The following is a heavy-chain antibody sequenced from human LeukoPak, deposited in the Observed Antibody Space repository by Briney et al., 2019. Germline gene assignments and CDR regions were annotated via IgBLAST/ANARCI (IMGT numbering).Heavy chain of an antibody. D-gene: IGHD7-27*01. Sequence: PGGSLRLSCAASGFTFSTYAMHWVRQAPGKGLEWVTVISYDGSNKYYADSVKGRFTISRDNSKNTLYLQMNSLRTEDTAVYYCARDPGEANWGSVGDYWGQGTLVTVSS. J-gene: IGHJ4*02. CDR1: GFTFSTYA. V-gene: IGHV3-30*04. CDR2: ISYDGSNK. CDR3: ARDPGEANWGSVGDY.